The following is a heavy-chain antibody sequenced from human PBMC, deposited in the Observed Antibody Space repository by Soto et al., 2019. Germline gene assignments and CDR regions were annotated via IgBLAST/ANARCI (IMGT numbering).Heavy chain of an antibody. V-gene: IGHV4-38-2*01. CDR3: ARGDSSGWARFFEY. D-gene: IGHD6-19*01. Sequence: SETLSLTCAVSSFSISNGYYWVWIRQPPGKGLKWNGTTFHSGNTYYSPSLRSRVTISVDTSKNQFSLKVTSVTAADTAVYYCARGDSSGWARFFEYWGQGIMVTVSS. CDR2: TFHSGNT. CDR1: SFSISNGYY. J-gene: IGHJ4*02.